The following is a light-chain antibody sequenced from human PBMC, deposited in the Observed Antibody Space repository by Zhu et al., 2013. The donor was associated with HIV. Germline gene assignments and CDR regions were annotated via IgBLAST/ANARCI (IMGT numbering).Light chain of an antibody. CDR2: KAS. Sequence: DIQMTQSPSTLSASVGDRLTITCRASQNINTWLAWYQQKPGKAPKLLIFKASNLESGVPSRFSGSGSGTEFTLTISNLQPDDFATYYCQHYNSLPYSFGPGTKLEIK. V-gene: IGKV1-5*03. CDR3: QHYNSLPYS. CDR1: QNINTW. J-gene: IGKJ2*03.